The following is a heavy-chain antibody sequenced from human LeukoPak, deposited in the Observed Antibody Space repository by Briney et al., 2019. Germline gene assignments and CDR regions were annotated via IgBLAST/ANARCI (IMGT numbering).Heavy chain of an antibody. CDR3: ARGRAVTGSTVIDY. CDR1: GFTFSSYG. V-gene: IGHV3-30-3*01. CDR2: ISSDGGNR. J-gene: IGHJ4*02. D-gene: IGHD6-19*01. Sequence: GGSLRLSWAASGFTFSSYGMDWVRRAPGKALEWVATISSDGGNRYYSDSVKGRFTISRDNSKNTLYLQMNSLRPEDTAVFHCARGRAVTGSTVIDYWGQGTLVTLSS.